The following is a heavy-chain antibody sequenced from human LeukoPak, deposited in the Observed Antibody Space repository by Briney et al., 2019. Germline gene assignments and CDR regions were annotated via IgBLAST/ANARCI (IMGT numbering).Heavy chain of an antibody. V-gene: IGHV3-11*06. CDR2: ISSSSSYT. J-gene: IGHJ4*02. Sequence: GGSLRLSCAASGFTFSDYYMSWIRQAPGKGLEWVSYISSSSSYTNYADSVKGRFTISRDNSKNTLYVQMNSLRAEDTAVYYCARDRLLDYWGQGTLVTVSS. CDR1: GFTFSDYY. CDR3: ARDRLLDY. D-gene: IGHD6-25*01.